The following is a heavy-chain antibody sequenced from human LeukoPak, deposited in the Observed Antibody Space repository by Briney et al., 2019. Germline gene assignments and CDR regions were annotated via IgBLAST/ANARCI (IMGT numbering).Heavy chain of an antibody. Sequence: PGGSLRLSCAASGFTFSSYAMSWVRQAPGKGLEWVSAISGSGGSTYYADSVKGRFTISRDNSKNTLYLQMNSLRAEDTAVYYCAKVRNGIQLWAGDFDYWGQGTLVTVSS. V-gene: IGHV3-23*01. CDR2: ISGSGGST. CDR3: AKVRNGIQLWAGDFDY. CDR1: GFTFSSYA. J-gene: IGHJ4*02. D-gene: IGHD5-18*01.